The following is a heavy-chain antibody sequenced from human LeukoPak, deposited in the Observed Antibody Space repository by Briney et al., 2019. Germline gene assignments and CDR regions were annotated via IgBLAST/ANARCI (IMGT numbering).Heavy chain of an antibody. CDR2: ISYIGST. Sequence: PSETLSLTCAVSADSFSSHYWTWIRQPLGKGLGWIGYISYIGSTNYNPSLKSRVTISIDTSKNQFSLKLSSVTAADTAVYYCARDLVTVTKGFDIWGQGTMVSVSS. D-gene: IGHD4-17*01. CDR1: ADSFSSHY. J-gene: IGHJ3*02. V-gene: IGHV4-59*11. CDR3: ARDLVTVTKGFDI.